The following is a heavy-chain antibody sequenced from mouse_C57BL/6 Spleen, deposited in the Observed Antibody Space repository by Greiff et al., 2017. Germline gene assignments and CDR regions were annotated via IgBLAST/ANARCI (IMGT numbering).Heavy chain of an antibody. Sequence: QVQLQQPGAELVKPGASVKLSCKASGYTFTSYWMHWVKQRPGQGLEWIGMIHPNSGSTNYNEKFKSKATLTVYKSSSTAYMQLSSLTSEDSAVYYCASYDYDGPPWFAYWGQGTLVTVSA. CDR3: ASYDYDGPPWFAY. J-gene: IGHJ3*01. D-gene: IGHD2-4*01. CDR2: IHPNSGST. CDR1: GYTFTSYW. V-gene: IGHV1-64*01.